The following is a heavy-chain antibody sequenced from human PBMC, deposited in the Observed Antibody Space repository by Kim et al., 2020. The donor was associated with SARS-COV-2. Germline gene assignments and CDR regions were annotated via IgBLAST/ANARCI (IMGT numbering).Heavy chain of an antibody. CDR2: IKQDGSEK. CDR1: GFTFSSYW. CDR3: ARDQGRYSGNDWFAGVAPYDYAMVV. D-gene: IGHD5-12*01. V-gene: IGHV3-7*01. J-gene: IGHJ6*04. Sequence: GGSLRLSCAASGFTFSSYWMSWVRQAPGKGLEWVANIKQDGSEKYYVDSVKGRFTISRDNPKNSLYLQMNSLRAEDTAVYYCARDQGRYSGNDWFAGVAPYDYAMVVWGAGTTVTVSS.